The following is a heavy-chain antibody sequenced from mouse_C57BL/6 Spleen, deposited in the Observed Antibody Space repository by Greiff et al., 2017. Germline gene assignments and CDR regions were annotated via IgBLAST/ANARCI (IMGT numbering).Heavy chain of an antibody. D-gene: IGHD1-1*02. CDR1: GYAFSSSW. CDR3: ARYGPRGYFDV. J-gene: IGHJ1*03. Sequence: QVQLQQPGPELVKPGASVKISCKASGYAFSSSWMNWVKQRPGKGLEWIGRIYPGDGDTNYNGKFKGKATLTADKSSSTAYMQLSSLTSEDSAVYFCARYGPRGYFDVWGTGTTVTVSS. CDR2: IYPGDGDT. V-gene: IGHV1-82*01.